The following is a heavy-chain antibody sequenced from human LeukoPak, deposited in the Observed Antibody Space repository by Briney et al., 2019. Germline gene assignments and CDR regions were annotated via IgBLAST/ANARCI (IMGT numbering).Heavy chain of an antibody. J-gene: IGHJ4*02. CDR1: GGTFSSYG. Sequence: ASVKVSCKASGGTFSSYGISWVRQAPGQGLEWMGWISAYNGNTNYAQKLQGRVTMTTDTSTSTAYMELRSLRSDDTAVYYCARDDWLGYCSGGSCLVDYWGQGTLVTVSS. D-gene: IGHD2-15*01. CDR2: ISAYNGNT. CDR3: ARDDWLGYCSGGSCLVDY. V-gene: IGHV1-18*01.